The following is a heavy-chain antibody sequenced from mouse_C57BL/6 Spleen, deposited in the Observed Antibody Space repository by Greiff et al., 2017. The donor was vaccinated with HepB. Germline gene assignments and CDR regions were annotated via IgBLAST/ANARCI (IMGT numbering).Heavy chain of an antibody. CDR3: ARSGYDYGDWYFDV. J-gene: IGHJ1*03. Sequence: VQLQQSGAELVRPGSSVKLSCKASGYTFTSYWMHWVKQRPIQGLEWIGNIDPSDSETHYNQKFKDKATLTVDKSSSTAYMQLSSLTSEDSAVYYCARSGYDYGDWYFDVWGTGTTVTVSS. CDR1: GYTFTSYW. V-gene: IGHV1-52*01. D-gene: IGHD2-4*01. CDR2: IDPSDSET.